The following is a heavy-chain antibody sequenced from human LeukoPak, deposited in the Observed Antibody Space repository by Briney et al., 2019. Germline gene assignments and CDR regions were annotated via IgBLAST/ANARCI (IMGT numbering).Heavy chain of an antibody. CDR2: ISSSGSYI. CDR1: GFSFSDYS. V-gene: IGHV3-21*01. J-gene: IGHJ3*02. Sequence: PGGSLRLSCAASGFSFSDYSMNWVRQAPGNGLEWVSSISSSGSYIFYADSLKGRFTISRDNAKNSLYLQMNSLRAEDTAVYYCAREPYYGSGGGAFDIWGQGTMVTVSS. D-gene: IGHD3-10*01. CDR3: AREPYYGSGGGAFDI.